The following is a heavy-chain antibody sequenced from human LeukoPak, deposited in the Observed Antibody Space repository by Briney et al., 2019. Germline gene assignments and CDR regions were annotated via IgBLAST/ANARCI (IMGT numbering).Heavy chain of an antibody. V-gene: IGHV4-61*02. Sequence: SETLSLTCTVSGGSISSGSYYWSWIRQPAGKGLEWIGRIYTSGSTNYNPSLKSRVTMSVDTSKNQFSLKLSSVTAADTAVYYCARDTHYYDSSGYYRLDYWGQGTLVTVSS. CDR1: GGSISSGSYY. D-gene: IGHD3-22*01. J-gene: IGHJ4*02. CDR3: ARDTHYYDSSGYYRLDY. CDR2: IYTSGST.